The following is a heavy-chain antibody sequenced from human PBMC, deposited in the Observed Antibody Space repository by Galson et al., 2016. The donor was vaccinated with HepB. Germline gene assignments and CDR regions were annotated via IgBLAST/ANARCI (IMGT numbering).Heavy chain of an antibody. CDR3: AKRDAYSTDWHYFDY. Sequence: SLRLSCAASGFTFGSYSMSWVRQAPGKGLEWVSVISGITGGSVTYYADSVKGRFTISRDNSKNTLYLQMNSLRAEDTAVYYCAKRDAYSTDWHYFDYWGRGTLVTVSS. CDR2: ISGITGGSVT. D-gene: IGHD2-8*02. CDR1: GFTFGSYS. J-gene: IGHJ4*02. V-gene: IGHV3-23*01.